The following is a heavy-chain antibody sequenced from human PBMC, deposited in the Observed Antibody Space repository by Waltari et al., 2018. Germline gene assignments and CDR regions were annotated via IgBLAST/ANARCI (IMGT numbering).Heavy chain of an antibody. D-gene: IGHD1-26*01. CDR3: AGGAGAGAYAGV. CDR1: GYTFTSYD. V-gene: IGHV1-8*01. J-gene: IGHJ4*02. Sequence: QVQLVQSGAEVKKPGASVKVSCKASGYTFTSYDINWVRQATGQGLEWMGWMNPNSGNTGYAQKCQGRVTMTRNTSRSTAYRERRSRGAEDTAVYYGAGGAGAGAYAGVWGQGTLVTVSS. CDR2: MNPNSGNT.